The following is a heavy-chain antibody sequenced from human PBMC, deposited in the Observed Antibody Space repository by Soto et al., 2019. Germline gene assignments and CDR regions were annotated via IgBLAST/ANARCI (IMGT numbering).Heavy chain of an antibody. Sequence: EVKLLESGGGLVQPGGSLRLSCGVSGFTVTSHGVSWVRQAPGNGLEWVSAINPNGQSIWYADSVKGRFTISRDISRNTVILQMDSLRAEDTAVYYYAKDRQDPLAYFHYGGQGTLVTFSS. J-gene: IGHJ4*02. D-gene: IGHD2-15*01. CDR1: GFTVTSHG. CDR2: INPNGQSI. V-gene: IGHV3-23*01. CDR3: AKDRQDPLAYFHY.